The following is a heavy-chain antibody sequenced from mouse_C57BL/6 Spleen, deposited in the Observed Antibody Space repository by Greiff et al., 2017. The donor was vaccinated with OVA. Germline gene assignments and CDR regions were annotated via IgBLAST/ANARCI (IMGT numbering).Heavy chain of an antibody. CDR1: GYTFTSYW. D-gene: IGHD2-10*02. Sequence: QVQLQQSGAELVKPGASVKMSCKASGYTFTSYWITWVKQRPGQGLEWIGDIYPGSGSTNYNEKLKSKATLTVDTSSSTAYMQLSSLTSEDSAVYYCAREGLSGMYGNYPYYAMDYWGQGTSVTVSS. V-gene: IGHV1-55*01. J-gene: IGHJ4*01. CDR3: AREGLSGMYGNYPYYAMDY. CDR2: IYPGSGST.